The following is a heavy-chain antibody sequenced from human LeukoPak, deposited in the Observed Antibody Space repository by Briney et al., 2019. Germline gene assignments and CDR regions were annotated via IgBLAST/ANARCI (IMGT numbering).Heavy chain of an antibody. D-gene: IGHD3-22*01. CDR1: GYTFTSYG. CDR3: ARDDYYDSSQYYNY. Sequence: GAPVKVSCKASGYTFTSYGISWVRQAPGQGLEWMGWISAYNGNTNYAQKLQGRVTMTTDTSTSTAYMELRSLRSDDTAVYYCARDDYYDSSQYYNYWGQGTLVTVSS. V-gene: IGHV1-18*01. J-gene: IGHJ4*02. CDR2: ISAYNGNT.